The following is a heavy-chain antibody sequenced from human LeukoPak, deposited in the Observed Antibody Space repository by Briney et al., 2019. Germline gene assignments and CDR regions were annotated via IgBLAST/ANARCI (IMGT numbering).Heavy chain of an antibody. D-gene: IGHD6-6*01. CDR3: AREVRTYSSSSGGFDY. CDR1: GYTFTSYD. Sequence: ASVKVSCKASGYTFTSYDINWVRQATGQGLEGMGWMNPNSGNTGYAQKFQGRVTMTRNTSISTAYMELSSLRSEDTAVYYCAREVRTYSSSSGGFDYWGQGTLVTVSS. CDR2: MNPNSGNT. J-gene: IGHJ4*02. V-gene: IGHV1-8*01.